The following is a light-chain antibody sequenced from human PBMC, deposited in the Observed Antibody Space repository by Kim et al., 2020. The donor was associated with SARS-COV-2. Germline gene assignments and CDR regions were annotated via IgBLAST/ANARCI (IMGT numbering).Light chain of an antibody. V-gene: IGLV7-43*01. Sequence: GAVTLTCAARTGAVTRGYYPNWFQQKPGQAPRALIYSTTNKPPWTPARFSGSLLGGKAALTLSSVQPEDEADYYCLLHCGGTQFWVFGGGTQLTVL. CDR1: TGAVTRGYY. CDR3: LLHCGGTQFWV. J-gene: IGLJ3*02. CDR2: STT.